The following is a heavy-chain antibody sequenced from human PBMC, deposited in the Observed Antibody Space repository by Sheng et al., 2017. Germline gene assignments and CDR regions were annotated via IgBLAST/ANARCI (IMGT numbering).Heavy chain of an antibody. Sequence: QVQLVQSGAEVKKPGSSVKVSCKASGGTFSSYTISWVRQAPGQGLEWMGRIIPILGIANYAQKFQGRVTITADKSTSTAYMELSSLRSEDTAVYYCARIPPLSSGYPFYYYYMDVWGKGTTVTVSS. J-gene: IGHJ6*03. CDR2: IIPILGIA. V-gene: IGHV1-69*02. CDR3: ARIPPLSSGYPFYYYYMDV. D-gene: IGHD3-22*01. CDR1: GGTFSSYT.